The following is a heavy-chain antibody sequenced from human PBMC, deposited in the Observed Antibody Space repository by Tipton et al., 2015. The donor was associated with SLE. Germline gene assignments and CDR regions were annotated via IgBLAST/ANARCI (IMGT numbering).Heavy chain of an antibody. D-gene: IGHD6-19*01. V-gene: IGHV3-30*14. Sequence: SLRLSCAASGFTFSSYEMDWVRQAPGKGLEWVAVIWYDGSNKYYADSVKGRFTISRDNSKNTLYLQMNSLRAEDTAVYYCARSSSGLDYWGQGTLVTVSS. CDR3: ARSSSGLDY. CDR1: GFTFSSYE. CDR2: IWYDGSNK. J-gene: IGHJ4*02.